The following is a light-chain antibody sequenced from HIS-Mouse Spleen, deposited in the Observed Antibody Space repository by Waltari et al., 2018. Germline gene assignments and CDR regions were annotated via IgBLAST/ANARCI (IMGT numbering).Light chain of an antibody. CDR1: ALPKKY. V-gene: IGLV3-10*01. CDR3: YSTDSSGNHRV. Sequence: SYELTQPPSVSVSPGQTARITCSGDALPKKYAYWYQHKSGQAPVLVIYEDSKRPSGIPERFSGSSSGKMATWTISGAQVEDEADYYCYSTDSSGNHRVFGGGTKLTVL. CDR2: EDS. J-gene: IGLJ2*01.